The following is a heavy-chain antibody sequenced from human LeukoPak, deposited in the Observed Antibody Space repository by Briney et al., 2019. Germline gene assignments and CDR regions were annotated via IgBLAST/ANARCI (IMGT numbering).Heavy chain of an antibody. J-gene: IGHJ4*02. CDR3: AKEYYYDSSGFFDY. Sequence: GGSLRLSCAASGFTVSSNYMSWVRQAPGKGLEWVSVIYSGGSTYYADSVKGRFTISRDNSKDTLYLQMNSLRAEDTAVYYCAKEYYYDSSGFFDYWGQGTLVTVSS. CDR2: IYSGGST. V-gene: IGHV3-53*01. CDR1: GFTVSSNY. D-gene: IGHD3-22*01.